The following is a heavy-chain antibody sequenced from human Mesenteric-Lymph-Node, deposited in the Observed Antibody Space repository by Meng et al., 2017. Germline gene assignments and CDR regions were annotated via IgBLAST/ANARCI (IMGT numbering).Heavy chain of an antibody. V-gene: IGHV4-30-4*01. CDR1: GGSISNSDYY. D-gene: IGHD3-10*01. CDR3: ARRRGGSGRDC. Sequence: HGHLPEWGPGLVKPSQTLSLTCTVSGGSISNSDYYWSWIRQPPGKGLEWIGYIYYSGSTYYNPSLKSRVTISVDTSKNQFSLMLTSVTATDTAVYYCARRRGGSGRDCWGQGTLVTVSS. CDR2: IYYSGST. J-gene: IGHJ4*02.